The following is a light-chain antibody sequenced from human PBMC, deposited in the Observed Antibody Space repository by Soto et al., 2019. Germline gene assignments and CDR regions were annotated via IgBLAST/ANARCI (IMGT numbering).Light chain of an antibody. CDR1: SSDIGNYDY. J-gene: IGLJ2*01. Sequence: QSALTHPASVSGSPGQSITISCTGTSSDIGNYDYVSWYQQHPGKAPKTLIYEVSLRPSGVSNRFSGSKSGNTAYLTISGLQLEDEADYYCSSYSFSSVGLFGGGTKVTVL. CDR3: SSYSFSSVGL. V-gene: IGLV2-14*01. CDR2: EVS.